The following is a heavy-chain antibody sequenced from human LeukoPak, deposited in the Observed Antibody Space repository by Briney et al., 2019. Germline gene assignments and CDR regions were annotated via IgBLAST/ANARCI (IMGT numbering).Heavy chain of an antibody. J-gene: IGHJ4*02. Sequence: GASVRVSCKAWGGTFSSYAISWVRQAPGKGLEGVGGIIPIFGTANYAQKFQGRDTITADESTSTAYMELSSLRSEDTAVYYCARGRGQWHLGYWGQGTLVTVSS. CDR3: ARGRGQWHLGY. V-gene: IGHV1-69*01. D-gene: IGHD6-19*01. CDR1: GGTFSSYA. CDR2: IIPIFGTA.